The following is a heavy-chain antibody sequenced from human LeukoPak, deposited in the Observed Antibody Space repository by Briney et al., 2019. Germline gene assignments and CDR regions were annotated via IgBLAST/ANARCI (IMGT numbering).Heavy chain of an antibody. Sequence: HPGGSLRLSCAASGFTFSTYEMNWVRQAPGKGLEWVSYINSRGRTAFYAESVKRRFTISRDNAKNSLYLQMNGLSAEDTAVYYCARGRPYNYDSSGRYYDALDIWGQGTMVTVSS. CDR3: ARGRPYNYDSSGRYYDALDI. J-gene: IGHJ3*02. CDR2: INSRGRTA. D-gene: IGHD3-22*01. V-gene: IGHV3-48*03. CDR1: GFTFSTYE.